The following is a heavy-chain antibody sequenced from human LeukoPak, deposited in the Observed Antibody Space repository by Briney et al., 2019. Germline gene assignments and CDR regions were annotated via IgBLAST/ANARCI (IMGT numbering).Heavy chain of an antibody. CDR2: ISSNGGST. D-gene: IGHD3-22*01. Sequence: EGSLRLSCAASGFTFSSYAMHWVRQAPGKGLEYVSAISSNGGSTYYANSVKGRFTISRDNSKNTLYLQMGSLRAEDMAVYYCARAAHYYDSSGYLDEWGQGTLVTVSS. CDR1: GFTFSSYA. CDR3: ARAAHYYDSSGYLDE. J-gene: IGHJ4*02. V-gene: IGHV3-64*01.